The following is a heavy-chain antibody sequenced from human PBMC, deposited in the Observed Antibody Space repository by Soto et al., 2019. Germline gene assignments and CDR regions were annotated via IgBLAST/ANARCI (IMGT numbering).Heavy chain of an antibody. Sequence: GGSLRLSCAVSGFTFDDYGMHWVRQAPGKGLEWVSGISWNSGSVDYGDSVKGRFTISRDNGKNSLYLQMNNLRVEDTALYYCAKDIENYLFGMDVWGQGTTVTVSS. CDR2: ISWNSGSV. CDR3: AKDIENYLFGMDV. V-gene: IGHV3-9*01. J-gene: IGHJ6*02. CDR1: GFTFDDYG.